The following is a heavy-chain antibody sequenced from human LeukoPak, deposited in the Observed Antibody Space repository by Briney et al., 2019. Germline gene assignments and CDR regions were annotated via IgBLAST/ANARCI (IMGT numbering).Heavy chain of an antibody. V-gene: IGHV3-9*01. D-gene: IGHD3-22*01. J-gene: IGHJ3*02. Sequence: GGSLRLSCAASGFTFDDYAMHWVRQAPGKGLEWVSGISWNSGSIGYADSVKGRFTISRDNAKNSLYLQMNSLRAGDTALYYCAKDYNGDYYDSSGYSGGAFDIWGQGTMVTVSS. CDR3: AKDYNGDYYDSSGYSGGAFDI. CDR2: ISWNSGSI. CDR1: GFTFDDYA.